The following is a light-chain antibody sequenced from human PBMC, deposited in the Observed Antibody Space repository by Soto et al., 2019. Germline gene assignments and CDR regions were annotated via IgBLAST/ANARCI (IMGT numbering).Light chain of an antibody. CDR2: GAS. CDR1: QSVSSN. J-gene: IGKJ4*01. V-gene: IGKV3-15*01. Sequence: EIVMTQSPATLSVSPGEGATLSCRASQSVSSNFAWYQQKPGQAPRLLIYGASTRATGIPARFSGSGSGTEFTLSISSLQSEDVAVYYCQQYQNWPLTFGGGTKVEI. CDR3: QQYQNWPLT.